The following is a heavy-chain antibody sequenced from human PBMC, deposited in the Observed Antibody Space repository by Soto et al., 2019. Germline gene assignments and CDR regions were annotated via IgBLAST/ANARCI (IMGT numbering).Heavy chain of an antibody. D-gene: IGHD6-6*01. CDR3: AKDRYSSSSHWFDP. J-gene: IGHJ5*02. CDR2: ISGSGGTT. V-gene: IGHV3-23*01. Sequence: PGGSLRLSFASSGFNFSNDAMSWFRQSPGKGLEWVSAISGSGGTTYYADYVKGRFTISRDNSKNTLYLQMNSLRAEDTAVYYCAKDRYSSSSHWFDPWGQGNLVTASA. CDR1: GFNFSNDA.